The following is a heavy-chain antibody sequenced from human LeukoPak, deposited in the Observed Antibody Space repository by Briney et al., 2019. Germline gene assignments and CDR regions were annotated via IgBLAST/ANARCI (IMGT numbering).Heavy chain of an antibody. Sequence: GGSLRLSCAASGFTFSSYSTNWVRQAPGKGLEWVSYISSSSSTIYYADSVKGRFTISRDNAKNSLYLQMNSLRAEDTAVYYCARVRGRYCGGDCYSDYWGQGTLVTVSS. CDR3: ARVRGRYCGGDCYSDY. CDR2: ISSSSSTI. D-gene: IGHD2-21*02. V-gene: IGHV3-48*01. J-gene: IGHJ4*02. CDR1: GFTFSSYS.